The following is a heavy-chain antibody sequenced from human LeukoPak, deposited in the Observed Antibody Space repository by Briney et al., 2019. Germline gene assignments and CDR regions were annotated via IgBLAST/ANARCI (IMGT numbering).Heavy chain of an antibody. CDR2: IKTDGSEK. V-gene: IGHV3-7*01. J-gene: IGHJ5*02. D-gene: IGHD6-6*01. CDR3: AKDFSSSAGWFDP. Sequence: PGGSLRLSCAASGFTVSSNYMSWVRQAPGKGLQWVANIKTDGSEKYYVDSVKGRFTISRDNSKNTLYLQMNSLRAEDTAVYYCAKDFSSSAGWFDPWGQGTLVTVSS. CDR1: GFTVSSNY.